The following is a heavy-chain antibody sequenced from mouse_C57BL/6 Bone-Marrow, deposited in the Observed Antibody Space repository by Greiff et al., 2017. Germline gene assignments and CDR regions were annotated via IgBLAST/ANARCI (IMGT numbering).Heavy chain of an antibody. J-gene: IGHJ2*01. Sequence: VQLQQSGTVLARPGASVKMSCKTSGYTFTSYWMHWVKQRPGQGLEWIGAIYPGNSDTSYNQKFKGKAKLTAVTSASTAYMELSSLTNEDSAVYYCTRIITTVVAGNYFDYWGQGTTLTVSS. V-gene: IGHV1-5*01. D-gene: IGHD1-1*01. CDR2: IYPGNSDT. CDR1: GYTFTSYW. CDR3: TRIITTVVAGNYFDY.